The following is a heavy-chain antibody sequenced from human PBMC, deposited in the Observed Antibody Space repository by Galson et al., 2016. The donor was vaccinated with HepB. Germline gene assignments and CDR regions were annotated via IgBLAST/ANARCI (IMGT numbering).Heavy chain of an antibody. CDR1: GDTFSRYG. J-gene: IGHJ4*02. V-gene: IGHV1-69*06. CDR2: IIPFFGTA. CDR3: ARVRVDYFDY. D-gene: IGHD5-12*01. Sequence: SCKASGDTFSRYGIGWVRQAPGRGLEWMGGIIPFFGTAHYAQNFEDRVTINADKSTSTAYMELSSLRYEDTAVYYCARVRVDYFDYWGQGTLVTVSS.